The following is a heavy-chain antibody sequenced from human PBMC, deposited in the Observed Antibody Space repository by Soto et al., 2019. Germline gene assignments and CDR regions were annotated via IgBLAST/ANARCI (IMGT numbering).Heavy chain of an antibody. CDR1: GYTFTSYA. V-gene: IGHV1-3*01. CDR2: INAGNGNT. D-gene: IGHD3-3*01. CDR3: AREADFWSGYRYGMDV. J-gene: IGHJ6*02. Sequence: RASVKVSCKASGYTFTSYAMHWVRQAPGQRLEWMGWINAGNGNTKYSQKFQGRVTITRDTSASTAYMELSSLRSEDTAVYYCAREADFWSGYRYGMDVWGQGTTVTVSS.